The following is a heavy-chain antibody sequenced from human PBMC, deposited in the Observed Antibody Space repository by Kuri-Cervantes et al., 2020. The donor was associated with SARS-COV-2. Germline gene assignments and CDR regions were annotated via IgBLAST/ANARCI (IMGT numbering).Heavy chain of an antibody. D-gene: IGHD2-8*01. J-gene: IGHJ5*02. CDR3: ARALRCTNGVCYRSWFDP. CDR1: RGSINSHGSITSNF. V-gene: IGHV4-34*01. CDR2: INHSGST. Sequence: SETLSLTCSVSRGSINSHGSITSNFWSWIRQPPGKGLEWIGEINHSGSTNYNPSLKSRVTISVDTSKNQFSLKLSSVTAADTAVYYCARALRCTNGVCYRSWFDPWGQGTLVTVSS.